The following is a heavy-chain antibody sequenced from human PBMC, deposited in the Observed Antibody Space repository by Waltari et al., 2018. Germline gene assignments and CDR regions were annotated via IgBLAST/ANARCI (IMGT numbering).Heavy chain of an antibody. CDR3: ARHLGDIVLMVYATWFDP. Sequence: QVQLQQWGAGLLKPSETLSLTCAVYGGSFSGYYWSWIRQPPGKGLEWIGEINHSGSTNYNPSPKSRVTISVDTSKNQFSLKLSSVTAADTAVYYCARHLGDIVLMVYATWFDPWGQGTLVTVSS. CDR1: GGSFSGYY. J-gene: IGHJ5*02. V-gene: IGHV4-34*01. CDR2: INHSGST. D-gene: IGHD2-8*01.